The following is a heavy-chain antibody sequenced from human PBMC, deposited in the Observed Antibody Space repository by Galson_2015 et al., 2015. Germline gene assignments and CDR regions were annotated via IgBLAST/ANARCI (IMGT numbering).Heavy chain of an antibody. D-gene: IGHD3-22*01. J-gene: IGHJ4*02. CDR2: INPGGNIK. CDR1: GYTFSNYY. V-gene: IGHV1-46*01. CDR3: ARDLYDSSGYYYYLDS. Sequence: SVKVSCKASGYTFSNYYLHWVRQAPGQGLEWMGIINPGGNIKKYAQKFQDRITMTRDTSTTTVYMELSSLVSEDTAVYYCARDLYDSSGYYYYLDSWGQGTLVTVSS.